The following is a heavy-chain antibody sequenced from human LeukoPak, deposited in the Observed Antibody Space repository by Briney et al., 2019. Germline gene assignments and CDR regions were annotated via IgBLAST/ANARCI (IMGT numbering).Heavy chain of an antibody. CDR1: GFTFSNSW. CDR2: IKHDGSEN. Sequence: GGSLRLSCAASGFTFSNSWMSWVRQAPGKGLEWVANIKHDGSENFYVDSVKGRFTISRDNAKNSLHLQMNSLRAEDTAVYYCARDWDIWLQSRFDYWGQGTLVTVSS. J-gene: IGHJ4*02. V-gene: IGHV3-7*04. D-gene: IGHD5-24*01. CDR3: ARDWDIWLQSRFDY.